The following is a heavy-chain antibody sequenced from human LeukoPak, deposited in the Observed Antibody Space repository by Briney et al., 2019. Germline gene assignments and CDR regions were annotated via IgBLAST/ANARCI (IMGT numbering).Heavy chain of an antibody. CDR2: IAGSDGFT. CDR3: VRSLDY. Sequence: GGSLRLSCAASGFPFSSYAMNWVRQAPGKGLEWVSVIAGSDGFTQYADSEKGRFTISRDNSKNTVYLQMNRLRVEDTALYYCVRSLDYWGQGTLVTVSS. CDR1: GFPFSSYA. V-gene: IGHV3-23*01. J-gene: IGHJ4*02.